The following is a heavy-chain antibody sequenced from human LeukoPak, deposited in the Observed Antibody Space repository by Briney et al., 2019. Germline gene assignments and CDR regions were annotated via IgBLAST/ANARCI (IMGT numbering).Heavy chain of an antibody. D-gene: IGHD5-12*01. Sequence: PGRSLRLSCAASGFTFSSYAMHWVRQAPGKGLEWVAVISYDGSNKYYADSVKGRFTISRDNSKNTLYPQMNSLRAEDTAVYYCARERYSGYDYYADYWGQGTLVTVSS. CDR3: ARERYSGYDYYADY. V-gene: IGHV3-30*04. CDR1: GFTFSSYA. J-gene: IGHJ4*02. CDR2: ISYDGSNK.